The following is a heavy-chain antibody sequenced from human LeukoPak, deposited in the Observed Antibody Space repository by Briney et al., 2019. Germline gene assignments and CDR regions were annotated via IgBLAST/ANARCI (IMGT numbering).Heavy chain of an antibody. CDR2: ISWDGGST. J-gene: IGHJ3*02. Sequence: GGSLRLSCAAPGFTFDDYTMHWVRQAPGKGLEWVSLISWDGGSTYYADSVKGRFTISRDNSKNTLYLQMNSLRAEDTAVYYCAKERGIAVAGGDAFDIWGQGTMVTVSS. CDR3: AKERGIAVAGGDAFDI. D-gene: IGHD6-19*01. V-gene: IGHV3-43*01. CDR1: GFTFDDYT.